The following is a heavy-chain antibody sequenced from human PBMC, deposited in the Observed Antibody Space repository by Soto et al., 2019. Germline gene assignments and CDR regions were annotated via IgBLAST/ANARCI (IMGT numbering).Heavy chain of an antibody. V-gene: IGHV4-59*01. D-gene: IGHD6-13*01. Sequence: PSEALSLTCPVSGCSISSYYWSWIRQPPGKGLEWIGYIYYSGSTNYNPSLKSRVTISVDTSKNQFSLKLSSVTAADTAVYYCARDSVHSTRIAAAGTHYGMDVWGQGTTVTVSS. CDR3: ARDSVHSTRIAAAGTHYGMDV. CDR1: GCSISSYY. CDR2: IYYSGST. J-gene: IGHJ6*02.